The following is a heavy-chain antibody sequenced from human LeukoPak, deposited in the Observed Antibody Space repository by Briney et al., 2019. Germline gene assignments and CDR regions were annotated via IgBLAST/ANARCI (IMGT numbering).Heavy chain of an antibody. CDR2: ISSSGSTI. D-gene: IGHD6-19*01. J-gene: IGHJ6*03. V-gene: IGHV3-48*03. CDR1: GFTFSSYE. CDR3: AKVVAGSYYYYMDV. Sequence: GGSLRLSCAASGFTFSSYEMNWVRQAPGKGLEWVSYISSSGSTIYYADSVKGRFTISRDNAKNSLYLQMNNLKAEDTALYYCAKVVAGSYYYYMDVWGKGTTVTISS.